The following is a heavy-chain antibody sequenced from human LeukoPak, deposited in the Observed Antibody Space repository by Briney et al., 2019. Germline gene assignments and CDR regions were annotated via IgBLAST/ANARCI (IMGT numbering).Heavy chain of an antibody. CDR1: GFTFSSYG. J-gene: IGHJ4*02. D-gene: IGHD2-21*01. Sequence: GGSPRLSCAASGFTFSSYGMHWVRQAPGKGLEWVAVISYDGSNKYYADSVKGRFTISRDNSKNTLYLQMNSLRAEDTAVYYCAKDGFHYWGQGTLVTVSS. V-gene: IGHV3-30*18. CDR2: ISYDGSNK. CDR3: AKDGFHY.